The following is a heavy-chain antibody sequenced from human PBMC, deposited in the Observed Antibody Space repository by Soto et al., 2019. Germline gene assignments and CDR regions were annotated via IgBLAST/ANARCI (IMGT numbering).Heavy chain of an antibody. V-gene: IGHV4-31*11. CDR1: GESFSGYY. CDR2: IYYSGST. Sequence: SETLSLTCAVYGESFSGYYWSWIRQPPGKGLEWIGYIYYSGSTYYNPSLKSRVTISVDTSKNQFSLKLSSVTAADTAVYYCARAELVGATDYWGQGTLVTVSS. D-gene: IGHD1-26*01. J-gene: IGHJ4*02. CDR3: ARAELVGATDY.